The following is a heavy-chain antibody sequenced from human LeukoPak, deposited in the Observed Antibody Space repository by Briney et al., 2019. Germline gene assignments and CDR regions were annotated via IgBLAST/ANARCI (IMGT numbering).Heavy chain of an antibody. V-gene: IGHV3-20*04. Sequence: GGSLRLSCAASGFTFDDYGMSWVRQAPGRGLMWVSRIESNGLTLYADSVRDRFTISRDNGKNTIYLQMNSLRVDDTAIYYCAKAATYFYGSVTYDWFESWGQGTLVTVSS. D-gene: IGHD3-10*01. CDR3: AKAATYFYGSVTYDWFES. CDR2: IESNGLT. J-gene: IGHJ5*01. CDR1: GFTFDDYG.